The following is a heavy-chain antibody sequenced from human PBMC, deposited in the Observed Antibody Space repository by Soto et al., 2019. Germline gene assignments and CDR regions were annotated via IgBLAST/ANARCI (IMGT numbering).Heavy chain of an antibody. Sequence: EVQLLESGGGLVQPGGSLRLSCAVSGFTFRSYAMSWVRQAPGKGPEWVSVISAGGSNTYYAESVKGRFTIARDNSKNTLYLQMNSLRDEDTDVYYCAKKGPPRDAFDIWGQGTMVTVST. CDR3: AKKGPPRDAFDI. CDR1: GFTFRSYA. J-gene: IGHJ3*02. CDR2: ISAGGSNT. V-gene: IGHV3-23*01.